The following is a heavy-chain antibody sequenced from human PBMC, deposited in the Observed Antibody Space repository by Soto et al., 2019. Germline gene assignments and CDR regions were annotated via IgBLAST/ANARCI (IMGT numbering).Heavy chain of an antibody. Sequence: GGSLRLSCAASGFTFSNYAMSWVRQAPGKGLEWVSGISDSGGSTYYADSVKGRFTISRDNSKNTLYLQMNSLRAEDTAVYYCAKGYYDILTGTPHWGQGTLVTVSS. CDR3: AKGYYDILTGTPH. J-gene: IGHJ4*02. V-gene: IGHV3-23*01. D-gene: IGHD3-9*01. CDR1: GFTFSNYA. CDR2: ISDSGGST.